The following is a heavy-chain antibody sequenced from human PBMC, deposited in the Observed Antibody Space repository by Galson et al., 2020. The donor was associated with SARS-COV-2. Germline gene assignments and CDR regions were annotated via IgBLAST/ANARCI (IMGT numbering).Heavy chain of an antibody. Sequence: ASVQVPCKVSGYTRTELSMHWVRQAPGKGLEWLGGFDPEDGETIYAQKFQGRVTMTEDTSTDTAYMELSSLRSEDTAVYYCATVSYDSSGYYQYYFDYWGQGTLVTVSS. J-gene: IGHJ4*02. CDR1: GYTRTELS. D-gene: IGHD3-22*01. CDR2: FDPEDGET. CDR3: ATVSYDSSGYYQYYFDY. V-gene: IGHV1-24*01.